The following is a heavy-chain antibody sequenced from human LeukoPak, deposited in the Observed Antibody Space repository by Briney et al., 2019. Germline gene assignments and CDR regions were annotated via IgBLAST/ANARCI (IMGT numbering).Heavy chain of an antibody. D-gene: IGHD3-16*01. Sequence: TSVKVSCKASGFTFTSSAMQWVRQARGQRLEWIGWIVVGSGNTNYAQKFQERVTITRDMSTSTAYMELSSLRSEDTAVYCCAAETSYVWGSSDFDYWGQGTLVTVSS. J-gene: IGHJ4*02. CDR3: AAETSYVWGSSDFDY. CDR2: IVVGSGNT. CDR1: GFTFTSSA. V-gene: IGHV1-58*02.